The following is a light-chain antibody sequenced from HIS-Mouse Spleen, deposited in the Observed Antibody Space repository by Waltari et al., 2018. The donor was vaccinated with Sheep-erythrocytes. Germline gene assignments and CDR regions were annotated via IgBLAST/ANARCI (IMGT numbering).Light chain of an antibody. CDR3: QAWDSSTAV. Sequence: SYELTQPPSVSVSPGQTASITCSGDKLGDKYACWYQQNPGQSPVLVLYQDSKRPSGLPERFSGSNSGNTATLTISGTQAMDEADYYCQAWDSSTAVFGGGTKLTVL. J-gene: IGLJ2*01. CDR1: KLGDKY. V-gene: IGLV3-1*01. CDR2: QDS.